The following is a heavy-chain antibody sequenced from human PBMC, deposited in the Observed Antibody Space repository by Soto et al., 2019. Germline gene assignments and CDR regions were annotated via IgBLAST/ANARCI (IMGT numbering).Heavy chain of an antibody. D-gene: IGHD6-19*01. V-gene: IGHV3-30-3*01. CDR3: ARGNSVAGTSLDI. CDR2: ISYDGSNK. CDR1: GFTFSSYA. Sequence: PGGSLRLSCAASGFTFSSYAMHWVRQAPGKGLEWVAVISYDGSNKYYADSVKGRFTISRDNSKNTLYLQMNSLRAEDTAVYYCARGNSVAGTSLDIWGQGTMVTVSS. J-gene: IGHJ3*02.